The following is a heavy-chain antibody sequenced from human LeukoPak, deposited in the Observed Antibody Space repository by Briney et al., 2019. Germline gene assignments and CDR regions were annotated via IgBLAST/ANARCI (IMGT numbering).Heavy chain of an antibody. V-gene: IGHV1-18*01. D-gene: IGHD3-22*01. J-gene: IGHJ6*03. CDR1: GYTFTSYG. CDR3: ARAAETYYYDSSGPSDYYYYYMDV. Sequence: GASVKVSCKASGYTFTSYGISWVRQAPGQGLEWMGWISAYNGNTNYAQKLQGRVTMTTDTSTSTAYMELRSLRSDDTAVYYCARAAETYYYDSSGPSDYYYYYMDVWGKGTTVTISS. CDR2: ISAYNGNT.